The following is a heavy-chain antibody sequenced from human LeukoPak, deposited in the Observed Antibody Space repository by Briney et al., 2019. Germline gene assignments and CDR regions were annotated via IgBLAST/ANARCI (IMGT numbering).Heavy chain of an antibody. J-gene: IGHJ4*02. CDR3: ARVHGSGYQHYYFDY. Sequence: SETLSLTCTVSGGSISSSSYYWGWIRQPPGKGLEWIGEINHSGSTYYNPSLKSRVTISVDTSKNQFSLKLSSVTAADTAVYYCARVHGSGYQHYYFDYWGQGTLVTVSS. V-gene: IGHV4-39*07. D-gene: IGHD3-10*01. CDR1: GGSISSSSYY. CDR2: INHSGST.